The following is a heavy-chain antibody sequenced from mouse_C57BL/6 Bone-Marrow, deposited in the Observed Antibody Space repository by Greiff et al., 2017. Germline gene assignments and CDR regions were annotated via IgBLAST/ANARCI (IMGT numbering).Heavy chain of an antibody. CDR3: ARANCYFDD. J-gene: IGHJ2*01. D-gene: IGHD4-1*01. V-gene: IGHV5-4*03. Sequence: EVKLMESGGGLVKPGGSLKLSCAASGFTFSSYAMSWVRQTPEKRLEWVATISDGGSYTYYPDNVKGRFTISRDNAKNNLYLQMSHLKSEDTAMYYCARANCYFDDWGQGTTLTVSS. CDR1: GFTFSSYA. CDR2: ISDGGSYT.